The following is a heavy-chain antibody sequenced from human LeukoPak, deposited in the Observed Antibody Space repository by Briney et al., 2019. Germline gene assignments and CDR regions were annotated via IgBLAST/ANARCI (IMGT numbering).Heavy chain of an antibody. J-gene: IGHJ4*02. Sequence: GRSLRLSCAASGFTFSSYGMHWVRQAPGKGLEWVAVIWYDGSNKYYADSVKGRFTISRDNSKNTLYLQMNRLRAEDTAVYYCARDGEVGLRYFDYWGQGTLVTVSS. CDR3: ARDGEVGLRYFDY. V-gene: IGHV3-33*01. CDR2: IWYDGSNK. CDR1: GFTFSSYG. D-gene: IGHD5-12*01.